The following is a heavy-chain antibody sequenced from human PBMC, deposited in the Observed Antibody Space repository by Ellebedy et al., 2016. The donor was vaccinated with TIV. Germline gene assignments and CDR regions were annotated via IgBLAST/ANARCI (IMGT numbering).Heavy chain of an antibody. J-gene: IGHJ4*02. CDR2: AYYSGST. CDR1: GASISNSNYY. CDR3: VRDPSAFGSPN. V-gene: IGHV4-39*07. Sequence: GSLRLSXTVSGASISNSNYYWGWIRQPPGKGLEWIGSAYYSGSTHYTPSLKSRVTVSLDASNNQFSLRLSSVTAADTAIYFCVRDPSAFGSPNWGQGTLVTVSS. D-gene: IGHD3-10*01.